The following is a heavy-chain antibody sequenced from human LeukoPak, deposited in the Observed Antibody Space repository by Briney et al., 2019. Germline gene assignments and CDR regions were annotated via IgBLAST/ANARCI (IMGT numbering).Heavy chain of an antibody. CDR3: ARDYRDQYYFDY. D-gene: IGHD2-2*01. CDR2: ISSSSSYI. Sequence: GGSLRLSCTASGFTFGDYAMSWSRQAPGKGLEWVSSISSSSSYIYYADSVKGRFTISRDNAKNSLYLQMNSLRAEDTAVYYCARDYRDQYYFDYWGQGTLVTVSS. V-gene: IGHV3-21*01. CDR1: GFTFGDYA. J-gene: IGHJ4*02.